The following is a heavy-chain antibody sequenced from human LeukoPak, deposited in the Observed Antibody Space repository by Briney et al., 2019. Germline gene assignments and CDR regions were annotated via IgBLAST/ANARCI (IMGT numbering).Heavy chain of an antibody. CDR2: ISWNSGSI. Sequence: GGSLRLSCAASGFTFDDYAMHWVRQAPGKGLAWVSGISWNSGSIGYADSVKGRFTISRDNAKNSLYLQMNSLRAEDMALYYCASSSSWYRSAFDIWGQGTMVTVSS. CDR1: GFTFDDYA. V-gene: IGHV3-9*03. J-gene: IGHJ3*02. D-gene: IGHD6-13*01. CDR3: ASSSSWYRSAFDI.